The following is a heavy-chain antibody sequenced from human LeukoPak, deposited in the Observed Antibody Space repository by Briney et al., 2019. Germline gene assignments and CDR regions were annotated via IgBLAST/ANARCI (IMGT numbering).Heavy chain of an antibody. V-gene: IGHV3-21*01. CDR3: AREVAVAGYDY. CDR1: GFTFSSYS. Sequence: PGGSLRLSCAASGFTFSSYSMNWVRQAPGKGLEWVSSISCSRSYIYYADSVKGRFTISRDNAKNSLYLQMNSLRAEDTAVYYCAREVAVAGYDYWGQGTRATVSS. D-gene: IGHD6-19*01. CDR2: ISCSRSYI. J-gene: IGHJ4*02.